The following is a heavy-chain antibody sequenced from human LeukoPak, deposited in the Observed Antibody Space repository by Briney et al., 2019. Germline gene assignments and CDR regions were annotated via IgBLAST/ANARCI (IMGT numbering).Heavy chain of an antibody. CDR1: GGSFSGYY. D-gene: IGHD2-2*02. V-gene: IGHV4-34*01. J-gene: IGHJ4*02. CDR2: FNHRGST. CDR3: ARDSYCSSTSCYNGDYLDY. Sequence: PSETLSLTCAVYGGSFSGYYWSWIRQPPGKGLEWIGEFNHRGSTNYNPSLKSRVTISVDTSKNQFSLKLSSVTAADTAVYYCARDSYCSSTSCYNGDYLDYWGQGTLVTVSS.